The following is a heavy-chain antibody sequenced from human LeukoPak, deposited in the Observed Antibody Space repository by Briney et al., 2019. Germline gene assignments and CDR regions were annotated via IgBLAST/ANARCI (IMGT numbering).Heavy chain of an antibody. V-gene: IGHV4-59*01. J-gene: IGHJ4*02. CDR2: IYYSGST. CDR3: ARGRLGSPYYYDSSGYYYFDY. CDR1: GGSISSYY. Sequence: SETLSLTCTVSGGSISSYYWGWIRQPPGKGLEWIGYIYYSGSTNYNPSLKSRVTISVDTSKNQFSLKLSSVTAADTAVYYCARGRLGSPYYYDSSGYYYFDYWGQGTLVTVSS. D-gene: IGHD3-22*01.